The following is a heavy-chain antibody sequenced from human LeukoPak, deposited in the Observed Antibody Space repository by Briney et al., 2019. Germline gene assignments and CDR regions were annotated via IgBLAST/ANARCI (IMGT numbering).Heavy chain of an antibody. Sequence: GGSLRLSCAASGFTFSSFWMTWVRQAPGKGLEWVANIKLDGSEKFYVDSVKGRFTISRNNARNSVYLQMNSLRVEDTAVYFCARAGATSRYYWGQGTLVTVSS. CDR2: IKLDGSEK. V-gene: IGHV3-7*04. D-gene: IGHD2-2*01. J-gene: IGHJ4*02. CDR3: ARAGATSRYY. CDR1: GFTFSSFW.